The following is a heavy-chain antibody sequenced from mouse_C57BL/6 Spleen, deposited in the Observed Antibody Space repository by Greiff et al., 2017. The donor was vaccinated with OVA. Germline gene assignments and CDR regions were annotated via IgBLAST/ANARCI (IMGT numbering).Heavy chain of an antibody. D-gene: IGHD2-2*01. CDR1: GYTFTSYW. CDR3: ARRNYGYDGRFAY. Sequence: QVQLQQSGAELVKPGASVKLSCKASGYTFTSYWMHWVKQRPGQGLEWIGMIHPNSGSTNYNEKFKSKATLTVDKSSSTAYMQHSSLTSEDAAVDYCARRNYGYDGRFAYWGQGTLVTVSA. CDR2: IHPNSGST. J-gene: IGHJ3*01. V-gene: IGHV1-64*01.